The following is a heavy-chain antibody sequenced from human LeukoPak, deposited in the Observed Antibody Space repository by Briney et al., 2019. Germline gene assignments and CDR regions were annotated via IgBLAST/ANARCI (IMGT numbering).Heavy chain of an antibody. V-gene: IGHV3-23*01. D-gene: IGHD1-1*01. CDR2: ISGSGGST. CDR1: GFVFDDYG. CDR3: AQDNTKRPY. Sequence: GGSLRLSCAASGFVFDDYGMSWVRQVPGKGLEWVSAISGSGGSTYYADSVKGRFTISRDNSKNTLYLQMNSLRADDTAVYYCAQDNTKRPYWGQGTLVTVSS. J-gene: IGHJ4*02.